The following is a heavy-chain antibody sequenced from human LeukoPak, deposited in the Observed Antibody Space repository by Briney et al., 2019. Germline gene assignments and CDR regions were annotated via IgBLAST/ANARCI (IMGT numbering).Heavy chain of an antibody. J-gene: IGHJ6*03. V-gene: IGHV1-24*01. CDR2: FDPEDGET. CDR3: ARNEVEGATTQPYYMDV. Sequence: ASVKVSCKVSGYTLTELSMHWVRQAPGKGLEWMGGFDPEDGETIYAQKFQGRVTMTEDTSTDTAYMELSSLRSEDTAVYHCARNEVEGATTQPYYMDVWGKGTTVTVSS. D-gene: IGHD1-26*01. CDR1: GYTLTELS.